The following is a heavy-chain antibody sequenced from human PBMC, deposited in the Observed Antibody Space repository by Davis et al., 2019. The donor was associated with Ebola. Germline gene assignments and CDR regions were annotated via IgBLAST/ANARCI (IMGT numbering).Heavy chain of an antibody. CDR2: LSGSGGST. V-gene: IGHV3-23*01. J-gene: IGHJ4*02. CDR3: AKDPSKSGYFDY. Sequence: PGGSLRPSCAASGFTFSRYAMSWARQAPGMGLEWVSALSGSGGSTYYADSVKGRFTISRDNSKNTLYLQMNSLRAEDTAVYYCAKDPSKSGYFDYWGQGTLVTVSS. D-gene: IGHD6-25*01. CDR1: GFTFSRYA.